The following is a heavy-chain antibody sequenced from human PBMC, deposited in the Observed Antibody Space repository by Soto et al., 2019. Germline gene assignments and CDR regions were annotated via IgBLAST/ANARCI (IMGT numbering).Heavy chain of an antibody. V-gene: IGHV3-23*01. CDR1: GFTFSSYA. CDR3: ARRGYSYGSLDY. CDR2: ISGSGGST. Sequence: GGSLRLSCAASGFTFSSYAMSWVRQAPGKGLEWVSAISGSGGSTYYADSVKGRFTISRDNSKNTLYLQMNSLRAEDTAVYYCARRGYSYGSLDYWGQGTLVTVSS. D-gene: IGHD5-18*01. J-gene: IGHJ4*02.